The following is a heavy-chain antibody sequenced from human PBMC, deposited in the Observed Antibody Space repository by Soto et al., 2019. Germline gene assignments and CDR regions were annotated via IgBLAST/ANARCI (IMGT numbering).Heavy chain of an antibody. D-gene: IGHD5-12*01. V-gene: IGHV1-69*02. CDR2: IIPILGIA. Sequence: GASVKVSCKASGGTFSSYTISWVRQAPGQGLEWMGRIIPILGIANYAQKFQGRVTITADKSTSTAYMELSSLRSEDTAVYYCAKGATIVYWFDPWGQGTLVTVSS. CDR1: GGTFSSYT. J-gene: IGHJ5*02. CDR3: AKGATIVYWFDP.